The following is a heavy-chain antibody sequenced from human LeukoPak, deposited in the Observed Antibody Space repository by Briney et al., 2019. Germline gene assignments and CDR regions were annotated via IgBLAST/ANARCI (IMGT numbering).Heavy chain of an antibody. CDR1: GGSFSGYY. J-gene: IGHJ4*02. D-gene: IGHD3-10*01. CDR2: INHSGST. CDR3: ARHRDYYGSGSYYKPFDY. Sequence: SETLSLTCAVYGGSFSGYYWSWIRQPPGKGLEWIGEINHSGSTNYNPSLKSRVTISVDMSKNQFSLKLSSVTAADTAVYYCARHRDYYGSGSYYKPFDYWGQGTLVTVSS. V-gene: IGHV4-34*01.